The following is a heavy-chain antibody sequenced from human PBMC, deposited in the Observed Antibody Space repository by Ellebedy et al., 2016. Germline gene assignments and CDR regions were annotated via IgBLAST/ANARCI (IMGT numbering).Heavy chain of an antibody. CDR1: GFTFSSYS. CDR3: ASLVGIAAAEYFQH. Sequence: GESLKISXAASGFTFSSYSMNWVRQAPGKGLEWVSYISSSSSTIYYADSVKGRFTISRDNAKNSLYLQMNSLRAEDTAVYYCASLVGIAAAEYFQHWGQGTLVTVSS. V-gene: IGHV3-48*01. D-gene: IGHD6-13*01. CDR2: ISSSSSTI. J-gene: IGHJ1*01.